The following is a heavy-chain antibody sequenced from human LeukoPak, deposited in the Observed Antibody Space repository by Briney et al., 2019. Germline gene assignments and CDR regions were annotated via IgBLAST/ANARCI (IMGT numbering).Heavy chain of an antibody. CDR1: GYTFTSYG. J-gene: IGHJ6*03. Sequence: ASVKVSCKASGYTFTSYGISWVRQATGQGLEWMGWISAYNGNTNYAQKLQGRVTMTTDTSTSTAYMELRSLRSDDTAVYYCARGNNYGSGSYPAAGTYYYYYYMDVWGKGTMVTISS. D-gene: IGHD3-10*01. V-gene: IGHV1-18*01. CDR2: ISAYNGNT. CDR3: ARGNNYGSGSYPAAGTYYYYYYMDV.